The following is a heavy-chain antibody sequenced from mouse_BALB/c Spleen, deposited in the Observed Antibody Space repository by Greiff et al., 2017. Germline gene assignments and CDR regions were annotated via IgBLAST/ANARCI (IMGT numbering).Heavy chain of an antibody. J-gene: IGHJ1*01. CDR3: ARGGYGNYEDWYFDV. CDR1: GFSLTGDG. CDR2: IWGDGST. Sequence: QVQLKQSGPGLVAPSQSLSITCTVSGFSLTGDGVNWVRQPPGKGLEWLGMIWGDGSTDYNSALKSRLSISKDNSKSQVFLKMNSLQTDDTARYYCARGGYGNYEDWYFDVWGAGTTVTVSS. V-gene: IGHV2-6-7*01. D-gene: IGHD2-10*02.